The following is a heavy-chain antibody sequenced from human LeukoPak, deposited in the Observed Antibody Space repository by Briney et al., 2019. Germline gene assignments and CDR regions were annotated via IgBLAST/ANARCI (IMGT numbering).Heavy chain of an antibody. D-gene: IGHD6-13*01. V-gene: IGHV1-69*13. J-gene: IGHJ4*02. CDR1: GSTFSSYA. CDR2: IIPIFGTA. CDR3: AREAAAGTGFDY. Sequence: SVKVSCKASGSTFSSYAISWVRQAPGKGLEWMGGIIPIFGTANYAQKFQGRVTITADESTSTAYMELSSLRSEDTAVYYCAREAAAGTGFDYWGQGTPVTVSS.